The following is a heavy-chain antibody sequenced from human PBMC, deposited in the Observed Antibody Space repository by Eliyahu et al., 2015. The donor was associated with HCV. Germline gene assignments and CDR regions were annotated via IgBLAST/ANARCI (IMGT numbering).Heavy chain of an antibody. V-gene: IGHV3-9*01. CDR1: GFTFDDYA. CDR2: IGWNSGSI. D-gene: IGHD1-14*01. J-gene: IGHJ3*02. Sequence: EVQLVESGGGXVQPGRSLRLSCAGXGFTFDDYAMHWVRQAPGKGLEWVSGIGWNSGSINYADSVKGRFTISRDNAKKSLYLQMNSLRVEDTALYYCAKVMRGGPDNTFDIWGQGTMVSVSS. CDR3: AKVMRGGPDNTFDI.